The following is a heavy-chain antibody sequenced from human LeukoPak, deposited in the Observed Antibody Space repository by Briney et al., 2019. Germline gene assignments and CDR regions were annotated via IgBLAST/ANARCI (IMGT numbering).Heavy chain of an antibody. CDR1: GGSISSYY. D-gene: IGHD3-22*01. V-gene: IGHV4-59*12. CDR2: IYHSGST. J-gene: IGHJ4*02. CDR3: ASDSSGPWTKFDY. Sequence: SETLSLTCTVSGGSISSYYWSWIRQPPGKGLEWIGEIYHSGSTNYNPSLKSRVTISVDKSKNQFSLKLSSVTAADTAVYYCASDSSGPWTKFDYWGQGTLVTVSS.